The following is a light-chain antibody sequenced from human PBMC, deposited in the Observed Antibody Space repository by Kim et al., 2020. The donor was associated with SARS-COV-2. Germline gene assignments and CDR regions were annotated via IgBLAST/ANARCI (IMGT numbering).Light chain of an antibody. CDR1: SSNIGAGYD. Sequence: QLVLTQPPSVSGAPGQRVTISCTGSSSNIGAGYDVHWYQQLPGTAPKLLIYGNSHRPSGVPDRFSGSKSGTSASLAITGLQAEDEADYYCQSYDSSLSWVFGGGTQLTVL. CDR3: QSYDSSLSWV. CDR2: GNS. J-gene: IGLJ3*02. V-gene: IGLV1-40*01.